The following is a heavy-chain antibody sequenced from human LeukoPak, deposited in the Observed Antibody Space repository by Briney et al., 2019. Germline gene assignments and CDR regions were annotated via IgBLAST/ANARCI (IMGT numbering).Heavy chain of an antibody. CDR3: ARDLGSIFGVVTPNWFDP. D-gene: IGHD3-3*01. CDR2: INPNSGDT. J-gene: IGHJ5*02. CDR1: GYTFTGYY. V-gene: IGHV1-2*02. Sequence: GASVKVSCKASGYTFTGYYMHLVRQAPGQGLEWMAWINPNSGDTKYVQKLQGRVTMTRDTSISTAYMELRRLRSDDTAVYYCARDLGSIFGVVTPNWFDPWGQGTLVTVSS.